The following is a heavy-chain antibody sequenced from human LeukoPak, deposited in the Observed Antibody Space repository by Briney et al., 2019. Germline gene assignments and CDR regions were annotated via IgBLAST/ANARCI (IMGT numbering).Heavy chain of an antibody. J-gene: IGHJ4*02. D-gene: IGHD1-26*01. V-gene: IGHV3-30-3*02. Sequence: GGSPRLSCAASGFTFSSYAMHWVRQAPGKGLEWVAVISYDGSNKYYADSVKGRFTISRDNSKNTLYLQMNSLRAEDTAVYYCAKPELPDYWGQGTLVTVSS. CDR1: GFTFSSYA. CDR3: AKPELPDY. CDR2: ISYDGSNK.